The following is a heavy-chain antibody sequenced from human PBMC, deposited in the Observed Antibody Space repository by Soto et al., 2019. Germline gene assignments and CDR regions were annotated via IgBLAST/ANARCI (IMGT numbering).Heavy chain of an antibody. D-gene: IGHD6-13*01. J-gene: IGHJ5*02. Sequence: QVQLVQSGAEVKKPGASVKVSCKASGYTFTSYGISWVRQAPGQGLEWMGWISAYNGNTNYAQKLQGRVTMTTDTSTSIAYIELRSLRSDDTDVYYCARGGIPAAETGDWFDPWGQGTLVTVSS. CDR3: ARGGIPAAETGDWFDP. V-gene: IGHV1-18*04. CDR2: ISAYNGNT. CDR1: GYTFTSYG.